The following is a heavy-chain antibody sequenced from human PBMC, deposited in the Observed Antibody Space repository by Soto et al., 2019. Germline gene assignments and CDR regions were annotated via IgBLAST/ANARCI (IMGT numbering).Heavy chain of an antibody. V-gene: IGHV1-69*11. CDR2: IIPFLHRT. Sequence: QVQLVQSGAEVKKPGSSVKVSCKASGGSFGNHGVSWVRQAPGQGLDWMGVIIPFLHRTKFAQRFQGRLTITADESTSTVSMQLRGLRSEDTAVSSCATDSECISTCDTGCDSWGPGTLVNVSS. J-gene: IGHJ5*01. D-gene: IGHD2-2*01. CDR3: ATDSECISTCDTGCDS. CDR1: GGSFGNHG.